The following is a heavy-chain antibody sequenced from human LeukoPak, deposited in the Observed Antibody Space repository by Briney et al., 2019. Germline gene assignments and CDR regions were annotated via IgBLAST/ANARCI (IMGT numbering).Heavy chain of an antibody. D-gene: IGHD3-10*01. V-gene: IGHV4-59*12. CDR3: AGNLWFGELYIDY. CDR2: IYYSGST. J-gene: IGHJ4*02. Sequence: SETLSLTCTVSGGSISSYYWSWIRQPPGKGLEWIGYIYYSGSTNYNPSLKSRVTISVDTSKNQFSLKLSSVTAADTAVYYCAGNLWFGELYIDYWGQGTLVTVSS. CDR1: GGSISSYY.